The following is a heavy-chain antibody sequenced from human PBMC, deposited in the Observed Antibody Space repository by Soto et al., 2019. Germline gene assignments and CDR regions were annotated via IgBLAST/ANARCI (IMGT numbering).Heavy chain of an antibody. CDR2: ISSSGSTI. CDR1: GFTFSDYY. D-gene: IGHD3-16*02. CDR3: ARDSADYDYVWGSYRAYYYYGMDV. Sequence: GGSLRLSCAASGFTFSDYYMSWIRQAPGKGLEWVSYISSSGSTIYYADSVKGRFTISRDNAKNSLYLQMNSLRAEDTAVYYCARDSADYDYVWGSYRAYYYYGMDVWGQGTTVTVSS. J-gene: IGHJ6*02. V-gene: IGHV3-11*01.